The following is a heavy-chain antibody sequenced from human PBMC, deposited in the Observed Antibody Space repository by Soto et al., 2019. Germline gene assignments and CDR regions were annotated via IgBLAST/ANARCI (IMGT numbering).Heavy chain of an antibody. D-gene: IGHD3-9*01. J-gene: IGHJ4*02. CDR3: ASRGAPDILTGYPEYYFDY. CDR1: GGSISSSSYY. Sequence: QLQLQESGPGLVKPSETLSLTCTVSGGSISSSSYYWGWIRQPPGKGLEWIGSIYYSGSTYYNPSLKSRVTISVDTSKNQFSLKLSSVTAADTAVYYCASRGAPDILTGYPEYYFDYWGQGTLVTVSS. CDR2: IYYSGST. V-gene: IGHV4-39*01.